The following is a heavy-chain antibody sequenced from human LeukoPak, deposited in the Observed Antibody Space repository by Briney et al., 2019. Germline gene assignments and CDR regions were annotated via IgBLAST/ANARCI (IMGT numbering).Heavy chain of an antibody. CDR1: GGSIRSSAYY. D-gene: IGHD6-13*01. V-gene: IGHV4-39*07. CDR2: MHYSGTT. J-gene: IGHJ4*02. CDR3: ARDGYSGSWAFDY. Sequence: PSETLSLTCTVSGGSIRSSAYYWGWIRQPPGKGLEWIGSMHYSGTTYYNPSLKSRVTISVDTSKNQVSLKLSSVTAADTAVYYCARDGYSGSWAFDYWGQGTLVTVSS.